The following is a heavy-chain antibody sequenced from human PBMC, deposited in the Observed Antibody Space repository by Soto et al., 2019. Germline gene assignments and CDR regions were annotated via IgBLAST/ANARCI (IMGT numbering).Heavy chain of an antibody. CDR2: IYWDDDK. V-gene: IGHV2-5*02. CDR3: TRLPDKVTTN. D-gene: IGHD4-17*01. CDR1: GFSLRTSGVG. Sequence: QITLKESGPTLVKPTQTLTLTCTFSGFSLRTSGVGVGWIRQSPGKALEWLSLIYWDDDKRYSPSLKSRLSIXXDTSENQVVLRMTNMAPVDTATYYCTRLPDKVTTNWGQGTLVTVSS. J-gene: IGHJ4*02.